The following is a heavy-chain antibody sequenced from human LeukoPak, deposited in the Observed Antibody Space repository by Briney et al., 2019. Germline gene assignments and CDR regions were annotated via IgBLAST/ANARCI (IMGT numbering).Heavy chain of an antibody. D-gene: IGHD2-8*02. CDR3: ARLFGGVTTYDY. CDR1: RFTFSSYG. J-gene: IGHJ4*02. CDR2: ISSSGGST. V-gene: IGHV3-23*01. Sequence: PGGSLRLSCAASRFTFSSYGMSWVRQAPGKGLEWVSGISSSGGSTYYADSVKGRFTISRDNSRNTLYLQMNSLRAEDTAVYYCARLFGGVTTYDYWGQGALVTVSS.